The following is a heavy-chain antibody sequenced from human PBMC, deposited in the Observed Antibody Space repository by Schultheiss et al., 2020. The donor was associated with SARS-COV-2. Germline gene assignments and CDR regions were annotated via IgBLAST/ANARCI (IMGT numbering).Heavy chain of an antibody. V-gene: IGHV4-34*01. D-gene: IGHD3-3*01. CDR1: GGSFSGNY. J-gene: IGHJ6*03. CDR2: VNHSGST. Sequence: SETLSLTCAVYGGSFSGNYWSWIRQPPGKGLEWIGEVNHSGSTYYNPSLKSRITISVDTSKNQFSLKLSSVTAADTAVYYCARTYYDFWSGYANMDVWGKGTTVTVSS. CDR3: ARTYYDFWSGYANMDV.